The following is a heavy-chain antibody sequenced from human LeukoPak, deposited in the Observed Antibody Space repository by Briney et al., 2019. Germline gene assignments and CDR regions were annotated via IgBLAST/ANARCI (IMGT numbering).Heavy chain of an antibody. CDR3: ARVRLVGTIYDILTGRYWYFDL. V-gene: IGHV3-48*04. D-gene: IGHD3-9*01. J-gene: IGHJ2*01. CDR2: ISSSSRTI. Sequence: GGSLRLSCAASGFTFSIYSMNWVRQAPGKGLEWVSYISSSSRTIYYADSVKGRFTISRDNAKNSLYLQMNGLRAEDTAVYYCARVRLVGTIYDILTGRYWYFDLWGRGTLVTVSS. CDR1: GFTFSIYS.